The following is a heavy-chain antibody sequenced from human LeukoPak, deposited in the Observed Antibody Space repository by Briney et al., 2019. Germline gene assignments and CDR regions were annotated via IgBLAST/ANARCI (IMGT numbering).Heavy chain of an antibody. D-gene: IGHD3-3*01. CDR3: ARRTLTIRTFDI. J-gene: IGHJ3*02. V-gene: IGHV1-8*03. Sequence: ASVKVSCEASGYTFTNYDINWVRQATGQGLEWMNPNSGNTAYAQKFQGRVTITRNTSISTAYMELSSLRSEDTAVYYCARRTLTIRTFDIWGQGTMVTVSS. CDR2: NPNSGNT. CDR1: GYTFTNYD.